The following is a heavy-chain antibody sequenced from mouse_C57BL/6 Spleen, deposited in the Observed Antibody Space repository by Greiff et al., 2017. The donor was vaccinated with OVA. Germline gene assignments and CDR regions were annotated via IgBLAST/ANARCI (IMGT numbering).Heavy chain of an antibody. CDR1: GYTFTSYG. CDR3: ARRNSNWAMDY. J-gene: IGHJ4*01. CDR2: IYPRSGNT. D-gene: IGHD2-5*01. Sequence: QVQLKESGAELARPGASVKLSCKASGYTFTSYGISWVKQRTGQGLEWIGEIYPRSGNTYYNEKFKGKATLTADKSSSTAYMELRSLTSEDSAVYFCARRNSNWAMDYWGQGTSVTVSS. V-gene: IGHV1-81*01.